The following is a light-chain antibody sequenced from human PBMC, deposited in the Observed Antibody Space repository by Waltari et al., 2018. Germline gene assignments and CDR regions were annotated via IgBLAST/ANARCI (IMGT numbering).Light chain of an antibody. CDR3: QQAKSFPLT. V-gene: IGKV1-9*01. CDR1: QAISTY. CDR2: ATS. Sequence: DVQLTQSPSFLSASVGDRVTMTCRASQAISTYLAWYQQRPGQAPKLLIYATSNLQSGAPSRFSGSGSGTHFTLTIRGLQPEDFATYYCQQAKSFPLTFGGGTKVQIK. J-gene: IGKJ4*01.